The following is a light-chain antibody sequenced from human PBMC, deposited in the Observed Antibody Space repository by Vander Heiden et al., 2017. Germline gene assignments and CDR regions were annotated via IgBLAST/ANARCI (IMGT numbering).Light chain of an antibody. CDR1: LSVTTS. V-gene: IGKV3-15*01. CDR3: QQYNNWHPWT. J-gene: IGKJ1*01. Sequence: EILMTQSPATLSVSAGERVTLSCRASLSVTTSLAWYQQKPGQPPRLLIYGASTRATGVPARFSGSGYGTEFTLTISSLQSEDFAVYFCQQYNNWHPWTFGQGTKVEIK. CDR2: GAS.